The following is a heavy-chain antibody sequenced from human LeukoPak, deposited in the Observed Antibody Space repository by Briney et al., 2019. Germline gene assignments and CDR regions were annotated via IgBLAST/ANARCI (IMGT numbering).Heavy chain of an antibody. D-gene: IGHD2-15*01. CDR3: AKDWRRIVMMVTATRHGNYMGV. CDR1: GFTFSSYG. V-gene: IGHV3-30*02. Sequence: GGSLRLSCGASGFTFSSYGMHWVHQAPGKGLEWVAFIRYDGRSKYYADSVMGRFTISRDNSKNTLYLQMNSLRGEDTAVYYCAKDWRRIVMMVTATRHGNYMGVWGKGTTVTISS. CDR2: IRYDGRSK. J-gene: IGHJ6*03.